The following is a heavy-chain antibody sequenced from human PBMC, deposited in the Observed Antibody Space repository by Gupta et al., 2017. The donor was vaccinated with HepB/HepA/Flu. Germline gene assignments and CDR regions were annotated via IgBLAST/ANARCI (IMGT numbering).Heavy chain of an antibody. J-gene: IGHJ3*02. Sequence: EVQLVESGGGLVKPGGSLRLSCAASGFTFSSYSMNWVRQAPGKGLEWVSSISSSSSYIYYADSVKGRFTISRDNAKNSLYLQMNSLRAEDTAVYYCARDGHIVVVPAAMNAFDIWGQGTMVTVSS. V-gene: IGHV3-21*01. CDR2: ISSSSSYI. CDR1: GFTFSSYS. CDR3: ARDGHIVVVPAAMNAFDI. D-gene: IGHD2-2*01.